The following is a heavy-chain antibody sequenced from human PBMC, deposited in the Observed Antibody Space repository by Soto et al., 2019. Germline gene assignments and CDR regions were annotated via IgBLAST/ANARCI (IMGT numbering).Heavy chain of an antibody. CDR2: ISWNSGSI. D-gene: IGHD3-3*01. V-gene: IGHV3-9*01. CDR3: AKCVRGYYYYGLGV. J-gene: IGHJ6*02. CDR1: GFTFSSYW. Sequence: PGGSLRLSCAASGFTFSSYWMSWVRQAPGKGLEWVSGISWNSGSIGYADSVKGRFTISRDNAKNSLYLQMNSLRAEDTALYYCAKCVRGYYYYGLGVWGQGTTVTVSS.